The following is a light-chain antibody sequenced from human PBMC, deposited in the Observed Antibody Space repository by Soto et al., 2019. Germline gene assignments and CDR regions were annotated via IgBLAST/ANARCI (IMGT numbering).Light chain of an antibody. V-gene: IGKV1-12*01. CDR2: AAS. Sequence: DIQMTQSPSFVSASVGDRVTITGRASQVISSWLAWYQHKPGRAPKLLIHAASSLESGVPSRFSGSGSGTDFTLTISRLQPEDFATYYCQQTTSFPLTFGGGTKVEIK. J-gene: IGKJ4*01. CDR1: QVISSW. CDR3: QQTTSFPLT.